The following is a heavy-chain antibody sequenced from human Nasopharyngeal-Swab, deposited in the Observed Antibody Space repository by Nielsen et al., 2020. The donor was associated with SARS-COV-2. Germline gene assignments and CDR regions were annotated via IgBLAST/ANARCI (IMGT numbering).Heavy chain of an antibody. CDR2: IYTSGST. CDR3: ARGSRFTIFGVVPGYYYGMDV. V-gene: IGHV4-4*07. D-gene: IGHD3-3*01. J-gene: IGHJ6*02. Sequence: WGSLTLSCTVSGGSISSYYWSWIRQPAGKGLEWIGRIYTSGSTNYNPSLKSRVTMSVDTSKNQFSLKLSSVTAADTAVYYCARGSRFTIFGVVPGYYYGMDVWGQGTTVTVSS. CDR1: GGSISSYY.